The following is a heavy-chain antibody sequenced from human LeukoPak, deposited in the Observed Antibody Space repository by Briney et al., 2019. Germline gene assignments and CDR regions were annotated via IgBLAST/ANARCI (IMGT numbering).Heavy chain of an antibody. CDR3: ARGTGRVWGSYRY. Sequence: ASVKVSCKTSGYPFIDYYIHWVRQAPGQRPEWMGWINRKIGGTNYAQKFQGRVTVTRDTSINTSYMELSRLRSDDTAVYYCARGTGRVWGSYRYWGQGSLVTVSS. CDR1: GYPFIDYY. J-gene: IGHJ4*02. V-gene: IGHV1-2*02. CDR2: INRKIGGT. D-gene: IGHD3-16*02.